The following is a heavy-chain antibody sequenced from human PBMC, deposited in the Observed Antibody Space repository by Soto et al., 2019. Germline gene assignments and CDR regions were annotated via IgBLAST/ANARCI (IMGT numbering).Heavy chain of an antibody. CDR1: GFTLTNGW. J-gene: IGHJ4*02. Sequence: EVQLVESGGGLVKPGESLRLSCAASGFTLTNGWMTWVRQAPGKGLEWVGRIRSKADGGTTDYSAPVKGRFTISRDDSKDTLYLQMNSLKDEDTAVYYCSTGSYRHGSDYWGPGNRVTVSS. V-gene: IGHV3-15*07. CDR3: STGSYRHGSDY. CDR2: IRSKADGGTT. D-gene: IGHD5-18*01.